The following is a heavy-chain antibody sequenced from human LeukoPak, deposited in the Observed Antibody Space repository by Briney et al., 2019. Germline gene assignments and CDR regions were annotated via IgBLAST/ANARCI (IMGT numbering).Heavy chain of an antibody. CDR2: IGPTGHDI. Sequence: GGSLRLSCAASGLTFDTYAMTWVRQAPGRGLEWVTVIGPTGHDIHYADSVKGRFTISRDNSQNTLYLQMNSLRAEDTAVYYCAKYCGGDCLRNFDCWGQGTLVTVSS. V-gene: IGHV3-23*01. CDR3: AKYCGGDCLRNFDC. J-gene: IGHJ4*02. CDR1: GLTFDTYA. D-gene: IGHD2-21*02.